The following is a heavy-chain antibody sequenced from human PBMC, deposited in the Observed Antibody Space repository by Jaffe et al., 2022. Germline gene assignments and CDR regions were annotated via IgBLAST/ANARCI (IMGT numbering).Heavy chain of an antibody. CDR3: ARSGYDYIWGSYRSHAFDI. CDR1: GYTFTSYA. Sequence: QVQLVQSGSELKKPGASVKVSCKASGYTFTSYAMNWVRQAPGQGLEWMGWINTNTGNPTYAQGFTGRFVFSLDTSVSTAYLQISSLKAEDTAVYYCARSGYDYIWGSYRSHAFDIWGQGTMVTVSS. J-gene: IGHJ3*02. CDR2: INTNTGNP. D-gene: IGHD3-16*02. V-gene: IGHV7-4-1*02.